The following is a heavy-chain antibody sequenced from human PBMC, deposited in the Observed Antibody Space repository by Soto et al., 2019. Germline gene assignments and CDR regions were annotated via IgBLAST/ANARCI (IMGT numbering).Heavy chain of an antibody. CDR1: GGSISSSSYY. Sequence: QLQLQESGPGLVKPSETLSLTCTVSGGSISSSSYYWGWIRQPPGKGLEWIGSIYYSGSTYYNPSLKSQVTISVDTSKNQFSLKLSSVTAADTAVYYCARLSRFLYYFDYWGQGTLVTVSS. CDR2: IYYSGST. CDR3: ARLSRFLYYFDY. J-gene: IGHJ4*02. D-gene: IGHD3-3*01. V-gene: IGHV4-39*01.